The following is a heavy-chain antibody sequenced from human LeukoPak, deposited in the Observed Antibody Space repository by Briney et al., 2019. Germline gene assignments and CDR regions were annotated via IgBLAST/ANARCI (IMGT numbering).Heavy chain of an antibody. J-gene: IGHJ4*02. CDR3: AKGHSDFGTGFDL. D-gene: IGHD4-17*01. CDR1: GFRFSDFA. Sequence: GGSLRLSCAASGFRFSDFAMSWVRQAPEKGLECVSVISASGGRTYSAESVKARFTISRDNSKNTLYLEMNSLTADDTAVYYCAKGHSDFGTGFDLWGQGTLVTGS. CDR2: ISASGGRT. V-gene: IGHV3-23*01.